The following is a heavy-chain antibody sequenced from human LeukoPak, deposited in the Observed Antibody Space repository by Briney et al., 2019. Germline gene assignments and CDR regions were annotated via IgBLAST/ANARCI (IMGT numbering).Heavy chain of an antibody. V-gene: IGHV1-2*02. D-gene: IGHD3-10*01. CDR3: ARSPPRKPDDLLFVDWFDP. J-gene: IGHJ5*02. CDR2: INPNSGGS. CDR1: GYTFTGYY. Sequence: ASVKVSCKASGYTFTGYYMHWVRQAPGLGLEWMGWINPNSGGSNYAQKFQGRVTMTRDTSIRTAYMELSRLRSDDTAVYYCARSPPRKPDDLLFVDWFDPWGQGTLVTVSS.